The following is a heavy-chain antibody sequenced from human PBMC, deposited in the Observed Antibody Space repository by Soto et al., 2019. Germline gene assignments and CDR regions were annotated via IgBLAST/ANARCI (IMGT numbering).Heavy chain of an antibody. Sequence: SETLSLTCTVSGGSISNYFCNWIRQPAGKGLEWIGRIDNSGSTDYNPSLKSRVTMSADTSRNQFSLKLNSVTAADTAVYYCAREGKDFWSGPFDYWGQGTLVTVSS. CDR3: AREGKDFWSGPFDY. CDR2: IDNSGST. CDR1: GGSISNYF. V-gene: IGHV4-4*07. D-gene: IGHD3-3*01. J-gene: IGHJ4*02.